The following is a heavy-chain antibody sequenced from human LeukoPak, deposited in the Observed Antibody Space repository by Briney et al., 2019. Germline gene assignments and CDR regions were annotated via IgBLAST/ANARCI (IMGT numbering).Heavy chain of an antibody. Sequence: SVKVSCKASGGTFSSYAISWGGQAPGQGLEGMGGIIPIFGTANYAQNFQRRVTITADESTSTAYMELSSLRSEDTAVYYCARDRFSALTYDFWGGYYRWFDPWGQGTLVTVSS. CDR3: ARDRFSALTYDFWGGYYRWFDP. CDR2: IIPIFGTA. D-gene: IGHD3-3*01. CDR1: GGTFSSYA. V-gene: IGHV1-69*01. J-gene: IGHJ5*02.